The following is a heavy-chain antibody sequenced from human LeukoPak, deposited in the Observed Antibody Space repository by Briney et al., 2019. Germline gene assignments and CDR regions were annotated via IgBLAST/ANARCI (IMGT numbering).Heavy chain of an antibody. V-gene: IGHV3-9*01. CDR1: GFTFDDYA. J-gene: IGHJ4*02. CDR3: AKGNYYFDSSGYFHFDY. D-gene: IGHD3-22*01. CDR2: ISWNSGSI. Sequence: GGSLRLSCAASGFTFDDYAMHWVRQAPGKGLEWVSGISWNSGSIGYADSVKGRFTISRDNSKNTLYLQMNSLRAEDTAVYYCAKGNYYFDSSGYFHFDYWGQGTLVTVSS.